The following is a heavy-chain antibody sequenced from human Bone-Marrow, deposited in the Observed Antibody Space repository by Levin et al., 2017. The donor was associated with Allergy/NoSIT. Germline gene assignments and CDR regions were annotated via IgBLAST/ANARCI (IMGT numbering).Heavy chain of an antibody. V-gene: IGHV1-2*02. CDR2: IDPTRGDT. D-gene: IGHD6-13*01. Sequence: GESLKISCTVSGYTFTDYYIHWVRQTPGQGLEWIGWIDPTRGDTKFAEKFHARVVLIRNSSISTAYMELGRLRSDDTALYYCARGGTSSNDYWGQGTLVTVSS. CDR3: ARGGTSSNDY. CDR1: GYTFTDYY. J-gene: IGHJ4*02.